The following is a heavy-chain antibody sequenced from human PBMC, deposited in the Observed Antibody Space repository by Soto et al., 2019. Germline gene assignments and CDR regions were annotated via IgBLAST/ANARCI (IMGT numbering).Heavy chain of an antibody. CDR3: AAGLQGSSWNKYFHH. D-gene: IGHD6-13*01. CDR1: GYNFTSYW. CDR2: IDPSDSYT. V-gene: IGHV5-10-1*01. J-gene: IGHJ1*01. Sequence: GESLKISCKGSGYNFTSYWISWVRQMPGKGLEWMGRIDPSDSYTNYSPSFQGHVTISADKSISTAYLQWSSLKASDTAMYYCAAGLQGSSWNKYFHHWGQGTLVTVSS.